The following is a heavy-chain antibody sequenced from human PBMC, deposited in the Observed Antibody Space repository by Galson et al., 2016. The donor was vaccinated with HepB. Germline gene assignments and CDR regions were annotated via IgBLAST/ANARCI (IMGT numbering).Heavy chain of an antibody. J-gene: IGHJ5*02. D-gene: IGHD5-18*01. V-gene: IGHV4-59*01. CDR2: VNSIATMPT. CDR3: TRSGYSYVWGDP. Sequence: QPPGNSREWIGFVNSIATMPTRYNPSPNGRITISIETSRSQFSLRLTSLPAAHSAVYYCTRSGYSYVWGDPWGQGILVTVSS.